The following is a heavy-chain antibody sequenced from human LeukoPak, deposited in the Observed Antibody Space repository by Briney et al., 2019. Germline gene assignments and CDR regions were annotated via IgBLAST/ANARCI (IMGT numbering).Heavy chain of an antibody. Sequence: GGSLRLSCAASGFTFDDYAMHWVRQAPGKGLEWVSGISWNSGSIGYADSVKGRFTISRDNAKNSLYLQMNSLRAEDTALYYCAKPPGSDILWGQGTLVTVSS. V-gene: IGHV3-9*01. D-gene: IGHD3-10*01. CDR2: ISWNSGSI. J-gene: IGHJ4*02. CDR1: GFTFDDYA. CDR3: AKPPGSDIL.